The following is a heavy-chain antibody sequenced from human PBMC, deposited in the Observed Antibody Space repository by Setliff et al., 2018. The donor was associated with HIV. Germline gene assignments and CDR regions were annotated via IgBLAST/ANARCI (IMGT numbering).Heavy chain of an antibody. J-gene: IGHJ6*03. CDR3: AREFSERSPNPDHYYYYMDV. Sequence: PSETLSLTCTVSGGSISSGIYYWSWIRQPPGKGLEWIGSISYSGSTYYKPCLKSRLNMSVDTSKYQISLKLTAVTAADTAGYYCAREFSERSPNPDHYYYYMDVWGIGTTVTVSS. V-gene: IGHV4-61*01. CDR2: ISYSGST. CDR1: GGSISSGIYY. D-gene: IGHD6-19*01.